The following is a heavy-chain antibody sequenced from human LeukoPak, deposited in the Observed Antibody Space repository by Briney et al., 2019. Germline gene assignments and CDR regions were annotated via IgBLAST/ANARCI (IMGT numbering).Heavy chain of an antibody. D-gene: IGHD5-12*01. J-gene: IGHJ4*02. V-gene: IGHV7-4-1*02. CDR2: INTNTGNP. Sequence: ASVKVSCKASGYTFTSYAMNWVRQALGQGLEWMGWINTNTGNPTYAQGFTGRFVFSLDTSVSTAYLQISSLKAEDTAVYYCARAYDETAEGSLHFDYWGQGTLVTVSS. CDR3: ARAYDETAEGSLHFDY. CDR1: GYTFTSYA.